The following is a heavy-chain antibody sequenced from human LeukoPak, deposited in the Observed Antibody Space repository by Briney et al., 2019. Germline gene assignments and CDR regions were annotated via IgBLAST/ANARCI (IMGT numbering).Heavy chain of an antibody. V-gene: IGHV3-9*01. J-gene: IGHJ4*02. CDR2: ISWNSGSI. Sequence: QPGGSLRLSCAASGFTFDDYAMHWVRQAPGKGLEWVSGISWNSGSIGYADSVKGRFTISRDNAKNSLYLQMNSLRAEDTAVYYCAREIHHGRDYWGQGTLVTVSS. CDR1: GFTFDDYA. CDR3: AREIHHGRDY.